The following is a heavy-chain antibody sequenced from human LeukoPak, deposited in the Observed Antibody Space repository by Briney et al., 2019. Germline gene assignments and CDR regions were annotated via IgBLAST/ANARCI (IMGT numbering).Heavy chain of an antibody. Sequence: GGSLRLSWAAAGFTFSSYSMSWVRQAPGRGREWVSSISGIGDITYYTDSVKGRFTISRDNSMNTLHLQMSILRAEDTAVYYCAKAHLPDYYYMDVWGKGTTVTVSS. CDR1: GFTFSSYS. CDR2: ISGIGDIT. J-gene: IGHJ6*03. V-gene: IGHV3-23*01. CDR3: AKAHLPDYYYMDV.